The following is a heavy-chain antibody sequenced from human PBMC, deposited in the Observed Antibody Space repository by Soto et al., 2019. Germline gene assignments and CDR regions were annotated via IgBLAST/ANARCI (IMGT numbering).Heavy chain of an antibody. V-gene: IGHV3-7*01. CDR3: TRDLSPSSIIAWYDAFDI. D-gene: IGHD3-9*01. CDR1: GFTFSSYW. Sequence: EVQLVDSGGGLVQPGGSLRLSCAASGFTFSSYWMTWVRQAPGKGLEWVANIKQDGSETYYVDSVKGRFTISRDNAKNSLFLQMNSLRAEDMAVYYCTRDLSPSSIIAWYDAFDIWGQGTMLTASS. CDR2: IKQDGSET. J-gene: IGHJ3*02.